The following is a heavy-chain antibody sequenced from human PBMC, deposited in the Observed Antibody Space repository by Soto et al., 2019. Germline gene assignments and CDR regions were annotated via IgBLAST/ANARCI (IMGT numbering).Heavy chain of an antibody. V-gene: IGHV1-69*13. J-gene: IGHJ6*02. CDR3: ARANYDSSGSYYYYGMDV. Sequence: SVKVSCKASGGSFSSYAISWVRQAPGQGLEWMGGIIPIFGTANYAQRFQGRVTITADESTSTAYMELSSLRSEDTAVYYCARANYDSSGSYYYYGMDVWGQGTTVTVSS. CDR1: GGSFSSYA. CDR2: IIPIFGTA. D-gene: IGHD3-22*01.